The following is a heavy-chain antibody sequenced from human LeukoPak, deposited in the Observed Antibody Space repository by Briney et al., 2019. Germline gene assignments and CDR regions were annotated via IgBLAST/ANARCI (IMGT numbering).Heavy chain of an antibody. CDR2: IIPIFGTA. V-gene: IGHV1-69*01. CDR3: ARSEAEDDAFDI. CDR1: GGTFSSYA. J-gene: IGHJ3*02. Sequence: SVKVSCKASGGTFSSYAISWVRQAPGQGLEWMGGIIPIFGTANYAQKFQGRVTITADESTSTAYMELSGLRSEDTAVYYCARSEAEDDAFDIWGQGTMVTVSS.